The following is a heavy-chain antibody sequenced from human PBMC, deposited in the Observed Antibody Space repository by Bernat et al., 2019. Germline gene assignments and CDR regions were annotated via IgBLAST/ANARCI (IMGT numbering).Heavy chain of an antibody. CDR3: ARDSDSVGAAAGFDI. D-gene: IGHD6-13*01. J-gene: IGHJ3*02. V-gene: IGHV3-33*01. CDR2: IWYDGSNK. Sequence: QVQLVESGGGVVQPGRSLRLSCAASGFTFSSYGMHWVRQAPGKGLEWVAVIWYDGSNKYYAGSVKGRFTISRDNSKNTLYLQMNSLRAEDTAVYYCARDSDSVGAAAGFDIWGQGTMVTVSS. CDR1: GFTFSSYG.